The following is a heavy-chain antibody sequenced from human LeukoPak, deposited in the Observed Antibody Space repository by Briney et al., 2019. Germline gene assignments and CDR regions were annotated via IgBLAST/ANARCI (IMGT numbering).Heavy chain of an antibody. J-gene: IGHJ4*02. CDR1: GFTFSNYG. CDR2: IRYDGSDT. V-gene: IGHV3-30*02. Sequence: PGGSLRLSCAASGFTFSNYGMHWVRQAPGKGLEWVTFIRYDGSDTYYADSVKGRFTIARDNSKNTLYLQMSSLRAEDTAVYYCARGGIAVAGSHFDYWGQGTLVTVSS. CDR3: ARGGIAVAGSHFDY. D-gene: IGHD6-19*01.